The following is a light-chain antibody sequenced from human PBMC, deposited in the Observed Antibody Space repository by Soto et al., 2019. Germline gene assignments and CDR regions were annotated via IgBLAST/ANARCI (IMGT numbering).Light chain of an antibody. V-gene: IGLV2-14*01. CDR2: DVS. CDR3: SSYTSSRTYV. CDR1: SSDVGGYNY. Sequence: QAVLTQPASVSGSPGQSIAISCTGTSSDVGGYNYVSWYQQHPGKAPKLMVYDVSNRPSGVSNRFYGSKSGNTASLTISGLQAEDEADYYCSSYTSSRTYVFGTGTKLTVL. J-gene: IGLJ1*01.